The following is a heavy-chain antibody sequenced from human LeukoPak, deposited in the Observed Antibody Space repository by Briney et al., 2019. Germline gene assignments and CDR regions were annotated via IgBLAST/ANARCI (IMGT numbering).Heavy chain of an antibody. CDR3: AREGIVVSFDY. CDR2: IYHSGSI. Sequence: SETLSLTCTVSGYSIGSGYYWGWIRQPPGKGLEWIGSIYHSGSIYYNPSLKSRVTISVDTSKNQFSLKLSSVTAADTAVYYCAREGIVVSFDYWGQGTLVTVSS. J-gene: IGHJ4*02. CDR1: GYSIGSGYY. D-gene: IGHD2-21*01. V-gene: IGHV4-38-2*02.